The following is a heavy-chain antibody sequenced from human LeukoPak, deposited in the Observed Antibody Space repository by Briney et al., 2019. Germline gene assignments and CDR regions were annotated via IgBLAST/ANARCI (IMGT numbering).Heavy chain of an antibody. V-gene: IGHV4-39*01. J-gene: IGHJ1*01. CDR1: GGSISSSSYY. CDR2: NYYSGST. Sequence: SETPSLTCTVSGGSISSSSYYWGWIRQPPGKGLEWFVSNYYSGSTYYNPSLKSRVTISVDTSKNQFSLKLSSVTAGDTAVYYCARLPLGFCGGDCYSGYFQHWGQGTLVTVSS. CDR3: ARLPLGFCGGDCYSGYFQH. D-gene: IGHD2-21*02.